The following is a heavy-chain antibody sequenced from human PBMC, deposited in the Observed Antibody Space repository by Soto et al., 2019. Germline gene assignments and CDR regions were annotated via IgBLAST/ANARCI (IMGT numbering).Heavy chain of an antibody. CDR1: GFTVSSNY. CDR2: IYSGGST. D-gene: IGHD3-16*01. J-gene: IGHJ6*03. CDR3: ARGGGGNSYYYYYMDV. V-gene: IGHV3-66*01. Sequence: GSLRLSCAASGFTVSSNYMTWVRQAPGKGLEWVSVIYSGGSTYYAASVKGRFTISRDNSKNTLFLQMNSLRAEDTAVYYCARGGGGNSYYYYYMDVWGKGTTVTVSS.